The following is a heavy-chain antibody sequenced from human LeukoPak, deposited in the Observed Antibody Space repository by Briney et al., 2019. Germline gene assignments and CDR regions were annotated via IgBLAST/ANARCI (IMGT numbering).Heavy chain of an antibody. V-gene: IGHV4-61*02. CDR3: AREGRCSGGSCYTPPIGVDY. J-gene: IGHJ4*02. CDR2: IYTSGST. CDR1: GGSISSGSYY. D-gene: IGHD2-15*01. Sequence: SETLSLTCTVSGGSISSGSYYWSRIRQPAGEGLEWIGRIYTSGSTNYNPSLKSRVTISVDTSKNQFSLKLSSVTAADTAVYYCAREGRCSGGSCYTPPIGVDYWGQGTLVTVSS.